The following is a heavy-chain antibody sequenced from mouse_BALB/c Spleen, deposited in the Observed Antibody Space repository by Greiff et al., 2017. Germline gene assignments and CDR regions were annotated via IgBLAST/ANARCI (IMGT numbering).Heavy chain of an antibody. J-gene: IGHJ3*01. CDR3: AREGGLRPWFAY. Sequence: VQLQQSGPGLVAPSQSLSITCTVSGFSLTSYGVHWVRQPPGKGLEWLGVIWAGGSTNYNSALMSRLSISKDNSKSQVFLKMNSLQTDDTAMYYCAREGGLRPWFAYWGQGTLVTVSA. D-gene: IGHD2-4*01. CDR2: IWAGGST. V-gene: IGHV2-9*02. CDR1: GFSLTSYG.